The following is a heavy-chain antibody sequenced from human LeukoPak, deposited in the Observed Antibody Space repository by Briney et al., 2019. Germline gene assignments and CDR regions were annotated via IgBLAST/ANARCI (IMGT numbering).Heavy chain of an antibody. CDR3: ARDPAYGDAYYFDY. CDR2: ISGYNGNT. J-gene: IGHJ4*02. V-gene: IGHV1-18*01. D-gene: IGHD4-17*01. Sequence: ASVKVSCQASGYTFTSYGISWVRQAPAQGLEWMGWISGYNGNTNYAQKLQGRVTMTTDTSTSTAYMELRSLRSDDTAVYYCARDPAYGDAYYFDYWGQGTLVTVSS. CDR1: GYTFTSYG.